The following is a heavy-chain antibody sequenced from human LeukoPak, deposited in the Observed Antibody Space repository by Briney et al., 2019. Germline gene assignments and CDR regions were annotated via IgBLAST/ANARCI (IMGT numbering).Heavy chain of an antibody. D-gene: IGHD3-22*01. CDR2: IRSDGSST. V-gene: IGHV3-74*01. Sequence: GGSLRLPCAASGFTFSSYWMHWVRQAPGKGPVWVARIRSDGSSTDYADSVKGRFTISRDNAKNTLYLQMNSLRAEDTAVYYCAREQGYYSVPGYWGQGTLVTVSS. CDR3: AREQGYYSVPGY. CDR1: GFTFSSYW. J-gene: IGHJ4*02.